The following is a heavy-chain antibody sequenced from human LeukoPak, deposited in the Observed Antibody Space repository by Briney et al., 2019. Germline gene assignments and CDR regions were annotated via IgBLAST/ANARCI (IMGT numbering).Heavy chain of an antibody. Sequence: GGSLRLSCAASGFTFSRYWMSWVRQAPGKGLEWVANIKQDGSEKYYVDSVKGRFTISRDNAKNSLYLQMNSLRAEDTAVYYCARDSEYGDYALDYWGQGTLVTVSS. CDR3: ARDSEYGDYALDY. D-gene: IGHD4-17*01. V-gene: IGHV3-7*01. CDR2: IKQDGSEK. J-gene: IGHJ4*02. CDR1: GFTFSRYW.